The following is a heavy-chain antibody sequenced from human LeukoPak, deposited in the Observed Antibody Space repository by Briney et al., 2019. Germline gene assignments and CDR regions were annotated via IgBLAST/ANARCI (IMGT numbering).Heavy chain of an antibody. V-gene: IGHV1-2*02. CDR2: INPNSGGT. Sequence: ASVKVSCKASGYTFTGYYMHWVRQAPGQGLEWMGWINPNSGGTNYAQKFQGRVTMTRDTSISTAYMELSRLRSDDTAVYYCARIGSYCSSTSCDGMDDYWGQGTLVTVSS. CDR1: GYTFTGYY. J-gene: IGHJ4*02. CDR3: ARIGSYCSSTSCDGMDDY. D-gene: IGHD2-2*01.